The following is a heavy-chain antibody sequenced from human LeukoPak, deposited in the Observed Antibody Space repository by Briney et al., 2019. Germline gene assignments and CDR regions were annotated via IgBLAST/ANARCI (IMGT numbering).Heavy chain of an antibody. CDR2: ISAYNGNT. CDR1: GYTFTNYA. D-gene: IGHD4-23*01. CDR3: ARGGGPTVVTSDY. J-gene: IGHJ4*02. V-gene: IGHV1-18*01. Sequence: GAPVKVSCKASGYTFTNYAMHWVRLAPGQRLEWMGWISAYNGNTNYAQKLQGRVTMTTDTSTSTAYMELRSLRSDDTAVYYCARGGGPTVVTSDYWGQGTLVTVSS.